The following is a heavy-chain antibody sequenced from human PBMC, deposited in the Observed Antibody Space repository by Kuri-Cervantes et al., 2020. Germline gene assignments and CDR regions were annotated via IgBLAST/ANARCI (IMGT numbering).Heavy chain of an antibody. CDR1: GFSLSTSGVG. CDR2: IFSNGEK. D-gene: IGHD1-26*01. J-gene: IGHJ4*02. CDR3: VLQGAGSIDY. V-gene: IGHV2-5*01. Sequence: SGPTLVKPTQTLTLTCTFSGFSLSTSGVGVGWIRQPPGKALEWLALIFSNGEKAYSPSLQSRLSISRDTSKSQVVLRMTKMDPVDTATYYCVLQGAGSIDYWGQGTLVTVSS.